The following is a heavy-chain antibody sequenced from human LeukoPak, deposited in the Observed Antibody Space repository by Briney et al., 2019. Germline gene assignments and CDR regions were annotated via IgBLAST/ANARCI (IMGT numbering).Heavy chain of an antibody. Sequence: SETLSLTCTVSGGSISSYYWSWIRQPPGKGLEWIGYIYDSGNTNYNPSLKSRVTISIDTSKNQFSLKLSSVTAADTAVYYCARCAARGITVADIWGQGGMVTVSS. V-gene: IGHV4-59*01. J-gene: IGHJ3*02. CDR3: ARCAARGITVADI. CDR1: GGSISSYY. D-gene: IGHD1-14*01. CDR2: IYDSGNT.